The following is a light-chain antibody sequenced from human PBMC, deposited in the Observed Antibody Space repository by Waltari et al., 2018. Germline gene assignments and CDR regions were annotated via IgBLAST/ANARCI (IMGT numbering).Light chain of an antibody. Sequence: QSALTQPPSASGSPGQSVTITCRGTSSDVGGYNYVSWYQQHPGKVPKLMIFEVSKRPSGVPARFSGSKSGNTASLTVSGLQAEDEADYYCSSFAGGGNPVLFGGGTRLTVL. V-gene: IGLV2-8*01. CDR2: EVS. CDR3: SSFAGGGNPVL. CDR1: SSDVGGYNY. J-gene: IGLJ2*01.